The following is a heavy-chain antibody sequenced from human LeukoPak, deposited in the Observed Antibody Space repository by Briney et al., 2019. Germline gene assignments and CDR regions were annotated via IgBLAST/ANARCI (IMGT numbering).Heavy chain of an antibody. D-gene: IGHD6-13*01. CDR2: INPNTGGT. CDR3: ARARIAALNWFDP. Sequence: ASVKVSCKASGYTFTDYHIHWVRRAPGQGLEWMGWINPNTGGTNYAQKFQGRVTMTRDTSISTAYMELSRLTSDDTAVYYCARARIAALNWFDPWGQGTLVTVSS. J-gene: IGHJ5*02. V-gene: IGHV1-2*02. CDR1: GYTFTDYH.